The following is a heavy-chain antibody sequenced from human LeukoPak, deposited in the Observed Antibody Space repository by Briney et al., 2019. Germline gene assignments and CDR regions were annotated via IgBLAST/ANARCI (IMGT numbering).Heavy chain of an antibody. CDR3: ARAKDIVVVPIANYGMDV. CDR1: GFTFSNHA. D-gene: IGHD2-2*01. Sequence: GGSLRLSCVTSGFTFSNHAMHWVRQGPGKGLEWVAVISDDGSSKFYADSVKGRFTISRDNAKNSLYLQMNGLRAEDSAAYYCARAKDIVVVPIANYGMDVWGQGTTVTVSS. J-gene: IGHJ6*02. V-gene: IGHV3-30*04. CDR2: ISDDGSSK.